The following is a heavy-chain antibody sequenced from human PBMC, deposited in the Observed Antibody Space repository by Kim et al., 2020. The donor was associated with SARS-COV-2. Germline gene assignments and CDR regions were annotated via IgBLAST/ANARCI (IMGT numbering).Heavy chain of an antibody. CDR3: ARGGSIAAARGLDY. D-gene: IGHD6-13*01. Sequence: NPSLKRRVSISVDTAKSPFDLTLSSVTAADTAVYYCARGGSIAAARGLDYWGQGTLVTVSS. J-gene: IGHJ4*02. V-gene: IGHV4-34*01.